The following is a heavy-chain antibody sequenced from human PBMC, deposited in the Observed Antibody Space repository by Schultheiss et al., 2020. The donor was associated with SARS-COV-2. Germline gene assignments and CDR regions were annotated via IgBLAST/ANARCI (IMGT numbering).Heavy chain of an antibody. CDR3: ATLPTASYYYYGMDV. V-gene: IGHV4-61*01. Sequence: SQTLSLTCTVSGGSISSGSYSWSWIRQPPGKGLEWIGYIYNIGSTNYNPSLKSRVTISVDTSKNQFSLKLSSVTAADTAVYYCATLPTASYYYYGMDVWGQGTTVTVSS. CDR1: GGSISSGSYS. J-gene: IGHJ6*02. CDR2: IYNIGST.